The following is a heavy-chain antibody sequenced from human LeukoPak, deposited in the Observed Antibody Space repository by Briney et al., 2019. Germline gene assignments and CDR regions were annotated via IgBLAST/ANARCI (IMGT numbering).Heavy chain of an antibody. CDR1: GFTFSSYA. J-gene: IGHJ4*02. CDR2: ISAGGGNT. Sequence: PGGSLRLSCAASGFTFSSYAMTWVRQAPGKGLEWVSGISAGGGNTYYADSVKGRFTISRDDSKNTLYLQMNSLRADDTAVYYCAKDLIPRADPSTAFDYWGQGTPVTVSS. CDR3: AKDLIPRADPSTAFDY. D-gene: IGHD2-21*02. V-gene: IGHV3-23*01.